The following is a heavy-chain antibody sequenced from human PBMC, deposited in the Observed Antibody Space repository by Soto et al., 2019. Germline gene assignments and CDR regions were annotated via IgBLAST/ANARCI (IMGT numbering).Heavy chain of an antibody. CDR3: ARDDSSGYDLNSRVSYYYYYGMDV. D-gene: IGHD3-22*01. CDR2: IKQDGSEK. V-gene: IGHV3-7*01. J-gene: IGHJ6*02. CDR1: GFTFSSYW. Sequence: PGGSLRLSCAASGFTFSSYWMSWVRQAPGKGLEWVANIKQDGSEKYYVDSVKGRFTISRDNAKNSLYLQMNSLRAEDTAVYYCARDDSSGYDLNSRVSYYYYYGMDVWGQGTTVTVSS.